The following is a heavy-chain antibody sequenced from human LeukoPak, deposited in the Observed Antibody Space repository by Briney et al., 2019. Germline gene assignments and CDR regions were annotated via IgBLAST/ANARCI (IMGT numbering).Heavy chain of an antibody. V-gene: IGHV3-21*01. Sequence: GGSLRLSCAASGFTFSSYSMNWVRQAPGKGLEWVSSISSSSSYIYYADSVKGRFTISRDNAKNSLYLQMNSLRAEDTAVYYCARSDTIFGGFDPWGQGTLVTVSS. CDR2: ISSSSSYI. CDR1: GFTFSSYS. J-gene: IGHJ5*02. D-gene: IGHD3-3*01. CDR3: ARSDTIFGGFDP.